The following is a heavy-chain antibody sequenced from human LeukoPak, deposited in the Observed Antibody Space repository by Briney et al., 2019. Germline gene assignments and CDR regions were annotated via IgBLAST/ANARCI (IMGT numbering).Heavy chain of an antibody. CDR3: ARVPPYCSSTSCDFDY. V-gene: IGHV1-8*01. J-gene: IGHJ4*02. Sequence: ASVKVSCKASGYTFTSYDINWVRQATGQGLEWMGWMNPNSGNTGYAQKFQGRVTMTRNTSISTAYMELSSLRSGDTAVYYCARVPPYCSSTSCDFDYWGQGTLVTVSS. D-gene: IGHD2-2*01. CDR2: MNPNSGNT. CDR1: GYTFTSYD.